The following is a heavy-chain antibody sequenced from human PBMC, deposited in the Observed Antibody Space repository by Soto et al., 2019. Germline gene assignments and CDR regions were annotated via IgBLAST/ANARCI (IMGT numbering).Heavy chain of an antibody. CDR3: ARARGRCSGGSCYSSSSYGMDV. V-gene: IGHV1-2*02. Sequence: SSVKVSCKASGYTFTGYYMHWVRQAPGQGLEWMGWINPNSGGTNYAQKFQGRVTMTRDTSISTAYMELSRLRSDDTAVYYCARARGRCSGGSCYSSSSYGMDVWGQGTTVTVSS. D-gene: IGHD2-15*01. CDR1: GYTFTGYY. J-gene: IGHJ6*02. CDR2: INPNSGGT.